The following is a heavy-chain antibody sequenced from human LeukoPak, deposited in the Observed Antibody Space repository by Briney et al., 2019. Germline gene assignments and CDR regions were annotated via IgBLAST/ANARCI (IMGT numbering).Heavy chain of an antibody. CDR3: ARGLRRYYYDSSGSSVDY. CDR2: INHSGST. Sequence: SETLSLTCAVYGESFSGYYWSWIHQPPGKGLEWIGEINHSGSTNYNPSLKSRVTISVDTSKNQFSLKLSSVTAADTVVYYCARGLRRYYYDSSGSSVDYWGQGTLVTVSS. D-gene: IGHD3-22*01. V-gene: IGHV4-34*01. CDR1: GESFSGYY. J-gene: IGHJ4*02.